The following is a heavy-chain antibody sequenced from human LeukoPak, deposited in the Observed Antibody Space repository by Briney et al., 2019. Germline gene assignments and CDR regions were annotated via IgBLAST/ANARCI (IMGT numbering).Heavy chain of an antibody. CDR2: FIPILGTA. Sequence: GASVKVSCKASGGTFSDYALNWVRQAPGQGREWMGVFIPILGTANSTQKFQGRVTITADISTNTVYMELSSLRSEDTAVYFCAGIPVFGVVLHQEPVWGKGTTVTVSS. D-gene: IGHD3-3*01. J-gene: IGHJ6*04. CDR1: GGTFSDYA. V-gene: IGHV1-69*10. CDR3: AGIPVFGVVLHQEPV.